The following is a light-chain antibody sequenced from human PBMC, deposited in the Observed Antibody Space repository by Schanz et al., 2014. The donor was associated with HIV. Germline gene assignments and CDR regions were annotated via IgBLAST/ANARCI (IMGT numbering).Light chain of an antibody. CDR2: GNN. V-gene: IGLV1-40*01. J-gene: IGLJ2*01. Sequence: QSVLTQPPSVSGAPGQRVTISCAGSSSNIGAGYDVHWYHHLPGSAPKLLISGNNNRPSGVPDRFSGSKSGTSASLAISGLRSEDEADYYCASWDDSLSGGGVVFGGGTQLTVL. CDR3: ASWDDSLSGGGVV. CDR1: SSNIGAGYD.